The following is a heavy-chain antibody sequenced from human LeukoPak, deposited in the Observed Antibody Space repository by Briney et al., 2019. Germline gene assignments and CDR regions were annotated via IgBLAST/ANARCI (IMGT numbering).Heavy chain of an antibody. V-gene: IGHV3-23*01. D-gene: IGHD4-17*01. CDR1: GFIFSSYA. CDR3: AKEAYYGDYGYYWYFDL. Sequence: GGSLSLSCAASGFIFSSYAMSWVRQPPGKGLEWVSVITGSGGSTYYADSVKCRFTISRDNSKNTLYLQMNSLRAEDTAVYYCAKEAYYGDYGYYWYFDLWGRGTLVTV. CDR2: ITGSGGST. J-gene: IGHJ2*01.